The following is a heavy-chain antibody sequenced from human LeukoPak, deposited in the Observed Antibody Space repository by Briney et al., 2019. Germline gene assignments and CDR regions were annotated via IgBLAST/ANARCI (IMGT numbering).Heavy chain of an antibody. J-gene: IGHJ6*02. CDR3: ARGATVTTTPYYYYGMDV. CDR1: GYSFTSYW. Sequence: GESLKISCKGSGYSFTSYWIGWVRQLPGKGLGWMGIIYPGDSDTRYSPSFQGQVTISADRSISTAYLQWSSLKASDTAMYYCARGATVTTTPYYYYGMDVWGQGTTVTVSS. D-gene: IGHD4-17*01. CDR2: IYPGDSDT. V-gene: IGHV5-51*01.